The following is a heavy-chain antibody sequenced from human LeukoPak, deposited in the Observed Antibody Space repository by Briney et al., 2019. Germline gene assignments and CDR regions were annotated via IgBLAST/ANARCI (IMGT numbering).Heavy chain of an antibody. CDR2: ISGSGDNT. V-gene: IGHV3-23*01. CDR1: GFTFSSYW. J-gene: IGHJ4*02. D-gene: IGHD3-22*01. CDR3: AKRSYYDSSGSFYFDY. Sequence: GGSLRLSCAASGFTFSSYWMNWARQAPGKGLEWVSGISGSGDNTYYADSVKGRFTISRDNSKDTLYVQVNSLGTEDTAAYYCAKRSYYDSSGSFYFDYWGQGTLVTVSS.